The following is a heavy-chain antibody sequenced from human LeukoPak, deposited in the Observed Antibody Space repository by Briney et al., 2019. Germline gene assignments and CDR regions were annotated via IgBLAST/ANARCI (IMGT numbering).Heavy chain of an antibody. J-gene: IGHJ5*02. CDR3: ARGAEGWFDP. Sequence: GGSLRLSCAASGFTFDDYGMSWVRQAPGKGLEWVSSINWNGDSTGYADSVKGRFTISRDNAKNSLYLQMNSLRAEDTAVYYCARGAEGWFDPWGQGTLVTVSS. CDR2: INWNGDST. V-gene: IGHV3-20*04. CDR1: GFTFDDYG.